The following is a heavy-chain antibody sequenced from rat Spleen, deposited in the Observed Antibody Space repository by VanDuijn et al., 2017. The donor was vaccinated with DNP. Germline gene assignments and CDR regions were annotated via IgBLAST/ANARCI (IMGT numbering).Heavy chain of an antibody. V-gene: IGHV5-22*01. CDR2: IGSHVYAP. J-gene: IGHJ3*01. D-gene: IGHD1-2*01. CDR1: GFTFSDYY. CDR3: ARHEDSSSYIYGFPY. Sequence: EVQLVESGGGLVQPGRSLKLSCAASGFTFSDYYMAWVRQAPTKGLEWVAYIGSHVYAPYYGDSVKGRFTISRDNAKSTLYLQMNSLRSEDTATYYCARHEDSSSYIYGFPYWGQGTLVTVSS.